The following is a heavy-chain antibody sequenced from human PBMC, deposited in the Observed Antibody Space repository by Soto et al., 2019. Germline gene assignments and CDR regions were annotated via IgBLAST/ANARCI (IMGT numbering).Heavy chain of an antibody. CDR3: ARAVEVYGDYNYGMDV. Sequence: PSETLSLTCTVSGGSISSNYWSWIRRPPGKGLEWIGYIYYSGSTNYNPSLKSRVTISVDTSKNQFSLKLSSVTAADTAVYYCARAVEVYGDYNYGMDVWGQGTTVTVSS. J-gene: IGHJ6*02. CDR1: GGSISSNY. D-gene: IGHD4-17*01. CDR2: IYYSGST. V-gene: IGHV4-59*01.